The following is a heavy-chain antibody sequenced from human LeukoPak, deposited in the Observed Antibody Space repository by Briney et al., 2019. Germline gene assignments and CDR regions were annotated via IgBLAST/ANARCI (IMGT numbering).Heavy chain of an antibody. CDR1: GFTFSNYW. CDR2: LSSDGRDP. Sequence: GGSLRLSCAASGFTFSNYWMHWVRQAPGKGLVWVSRLSSDGRDPSYADSVQGRFTISRDNAKNSLYLQMYSLRAEDTAVYYCARGIDEWLYLNYWGQGALVTVSS. V-gene: IGHV3-74*01. CDR3: ARGIDEWLYLNY. D-gene: IGHD3-3*01. J-gene: IGHJ4*02.